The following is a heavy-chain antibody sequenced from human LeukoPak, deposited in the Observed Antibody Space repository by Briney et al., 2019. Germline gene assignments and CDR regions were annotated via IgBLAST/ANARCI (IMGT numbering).Heavy chain of an antibody. V-gene: IGHV3-30*18. D-gene: IGHD3-22*01. CDR1: GFTFSSYG. CDR3: AKEFSGYLASFEY. Sequence: GGSLRLSCAASGFTFSSYGMHWVRQAPGKGLEWVAMTSFDGSYKNYADSVKGRLTISRDNSKNRLYLQMNSLRAEDTAVYYCAKEFSGYLASFEYWGQGTLVTVSS. J-gene: IGHJ4*02. CDR2: TSFDGSYK.